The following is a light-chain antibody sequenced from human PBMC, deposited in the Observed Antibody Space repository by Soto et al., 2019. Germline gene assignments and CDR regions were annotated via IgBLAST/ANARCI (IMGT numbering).Light chain of an antibody. V-gene: IGLV1-44*01. CDR2: TTN. CDR1: SSNIGTSS. Sequence: QSVLTQPHSASGTPGQRVTISGSGSSSNIGTSSVHWFQQLPGTAPKLLISTTNQRPSGVPERFSGSKSGTSASLAISGLQSEDEADYYCAAWDDSLNGHVFGTGTKVTVL. CDR3: AAWDDSLNGHV. J-gene: IGLJ1*01.